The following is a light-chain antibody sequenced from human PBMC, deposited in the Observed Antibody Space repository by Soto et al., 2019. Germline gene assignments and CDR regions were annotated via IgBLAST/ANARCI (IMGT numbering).Light chain of an antibody. CDR3: LVGTHGVT. V-gene: IGKV2-30*02. Sequence: DVVVTQSPLSLPVTLGQPASISCRSSQSLVHSDGRTYLSWFQQRPGQSPRRLIYKVSNRDSGVPDRFSGGGSGTDFTLRISRVEAEDVGVYYCLVGTHGVTFGQGTRLEIK. CDR2: KVS. J-gene: IGKJ5*01. CDR1: QSLVHSDGRTY.